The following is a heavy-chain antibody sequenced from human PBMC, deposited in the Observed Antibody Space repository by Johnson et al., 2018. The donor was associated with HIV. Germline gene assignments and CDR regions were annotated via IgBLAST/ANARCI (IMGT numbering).Heavy chain of an antibody. J-gene: IGHJ3*02. D-gene: IGHD3-16*02. V-gene: IGHV3-7*03. CDR2: IRQDGSEK. Sequence: SLRLSCAASGFTFNTYWMSCVRQAPGKGLEWVANIRQDGSEKYYVDSVKGRFTISRDDSKNTLYLQMNSLKTEDTGVYYCTTVDLYYDYVWGRYRSHAFDIWGQGTMVTVSS. CDR1: GFTFNTYW. CDR3: TTVDLYYDYVWGRYRSHAFDI.